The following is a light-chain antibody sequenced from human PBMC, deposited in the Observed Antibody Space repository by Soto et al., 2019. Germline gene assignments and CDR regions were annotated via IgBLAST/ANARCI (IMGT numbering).Light chain of an antibody. V-gene: IGKV1-5*03. Sequence: DIQRTQSPSTLSASVGDRVTITCRASQSISSWLAWYQQKPGKAPKLLIYKASSLESGVPSRFSGSGSGTEFTLTISSLQPADFATYYCQQYNSYSWTFGQGTKVEIK. CDR1: QSISSW. J-gene: IGKJ1*01. CDR3: QQYNSYSWT. CDR2: KAS.